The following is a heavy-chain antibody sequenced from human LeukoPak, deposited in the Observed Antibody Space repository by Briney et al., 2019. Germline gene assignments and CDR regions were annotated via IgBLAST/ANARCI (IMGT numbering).Heavy chain of an antibody. D-gene: IGHD6-13*01. J-gene: IGHJ4*02. CDR3: AKTYSSSWSIFDY. CDR2: ISYDGSNK. CDR1: GFTFSSYA. V-gene: IGHV3-30*18. Sequence: GGSLRLSCAASGFTFSSYAMSWVRQAPGKGLEWVAVISYDGSNKYYADSVKGRFTISRDNSKNTLYLQMNSLRAEDTAVYYCAKTYSSSWSIFDYWGQGTLVTVSS.